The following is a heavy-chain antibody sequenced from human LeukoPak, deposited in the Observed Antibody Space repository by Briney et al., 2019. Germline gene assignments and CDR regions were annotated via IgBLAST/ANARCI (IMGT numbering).Heavy chain of an antibody. CDR2: ISYDGSNK. D-gene: IGHD6-19*01. CDR3: ARAAVAGLYFDY. J-gene: IGHJ4*02. Sequence: GGSLRLSCAASGFTFSSYAMHWVRPAPGQGLEWVAVISYDGSNKYYADCVKSRFNISRDNSKNTLYLKMNSLRAEDTAVYYCARAAVAGLYFDYWGQGTLVTVSS. V-gene: IGHV3-30-3*01. CDR1: GFTFSSYA.